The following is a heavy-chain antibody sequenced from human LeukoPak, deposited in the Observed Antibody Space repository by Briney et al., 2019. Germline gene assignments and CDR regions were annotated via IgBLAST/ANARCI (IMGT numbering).Heavy chain of an antibody. V-gene: IGHV4-39*07. CDR3: ARRSAVTGLLGG. CDR2: IHYSGST. D-gene: IGHD3-22*01. CDR1: GDSISSSTYH. J-gene: IGHJ4*02. Sequence: SETLSLTCTVSGDSISSSTYHWGWIRQPPGKGQEWIGSIHYSGSTYYNSSLRSRVPISVDTSKSQFSLNLTSVTAADTAVYYCARRSAVTGLLGGWGQGALVTVSS.